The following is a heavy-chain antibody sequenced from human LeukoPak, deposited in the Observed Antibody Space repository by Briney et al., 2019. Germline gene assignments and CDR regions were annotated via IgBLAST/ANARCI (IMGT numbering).Heavy chain of an antibody. V-gene: IGHV1-69*13. D-gene: IGHD4-17*01. CDR3: ARDLDYGDSYFDY. J-gene: IGHJ4*02. Sequence: SVTVSCKDSGGTFSSYAISWVRQAPGQGVEWMGGIIAIFGTANYAQKFQGRDTITADESTSTAYMELSSLRSEDTAVYYCARDLDYGDSYFDYWGQGTLVTVSS. CDR1: GGTFSSYA. CDR2: IIAIFGTA.